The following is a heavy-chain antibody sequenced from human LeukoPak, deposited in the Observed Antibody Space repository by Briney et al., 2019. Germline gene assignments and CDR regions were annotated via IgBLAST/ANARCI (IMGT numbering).Heavy chain of an antibody. CDR3: ARFFTRHYYYYGMDV. CDR1: GFTFSSYG. CDR2: IWYDGGNK. V-gene: IGHV3-33*01. J-gene: IGHJ6*02. D-gene: IGHD3-3*01. Sequence: GGSLRLSCAASGFTFSSYGMHWVRQAPGKGLEWVAVIWYDGGNKYYADSVKGRFTISRDNSKNTLCLQMNSLRAEDTAVYYCARFFTRHYYYYGMDVWGQGTTVTVSS.